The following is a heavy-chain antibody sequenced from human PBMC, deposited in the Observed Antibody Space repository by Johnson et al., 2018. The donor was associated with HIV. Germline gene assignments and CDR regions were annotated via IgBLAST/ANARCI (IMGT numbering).Heavy chain of an antibody. Sequence: EVQLVESGGGLVKPGGSLRLSCAASGFTFSDYYMSWIRQAPGKGLEWVANIKQDGREKYYVDSVKGRCTISRDNAKNSLDLEMNSLRAEDTAVYYCAKGPNGQLDDAFHIWGQGTMVTVSS. D-gene: IGHD6-6*01. CDR1: GFTFSDYY. CDR2: IKQDGREK. J-gene: IGHJ3*02. CDR3: AKGPNGQLDDAFHI. V-gene: IGHV3-7*03.